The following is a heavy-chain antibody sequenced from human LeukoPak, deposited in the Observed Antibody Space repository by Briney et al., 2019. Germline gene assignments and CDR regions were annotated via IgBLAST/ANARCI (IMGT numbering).Heavy chain of an antibody. D-gene: IGHD1-1*01. J-gene: IGHJ6*03. V-gene: IGHV4-61*02. CDR2: IYTSGSA. CDR1: GGSISSGSYY. Sequence: SETLSLTCTVSGGSISSGSYYWSWIRQPAGKGLEWIGRIYTSGSANYNPSLKSRVTISVDTSKNQFSLMLSSVTAADTAVYYCARTVKRYYYYYYMDVWGKGTTVTVSS. CDR3: ARTVKRYYYYYYMDV.